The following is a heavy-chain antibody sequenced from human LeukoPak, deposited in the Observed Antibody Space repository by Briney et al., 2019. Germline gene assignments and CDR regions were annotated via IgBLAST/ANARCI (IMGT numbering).Heavy chain of an antibody. V-gene: IGHV3-11*06. D-gene: IGHD3-22*01. J-gene: IGHJ4*02. Sequence: LSLTCAVYGGSFSGYYWSWIRQAPGKGLEWVSHITSSSSFTNYADSVKGRFTISRDNAKNSLYLQMNSLRAEDTAVYYCASDPDSSGYYGFDYWGQGTLVTVSS. CDR1: GGSFSGYY. CDR2: ITSSSSFT. CDR3: ASDPDSSGYYGFDY.